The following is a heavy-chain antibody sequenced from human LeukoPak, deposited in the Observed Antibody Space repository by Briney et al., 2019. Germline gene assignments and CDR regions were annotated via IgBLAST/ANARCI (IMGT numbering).Heavy chain of an antibody. CDR3: ANGVGIAAAGTFDY. Sequence: GSLRLSCAASGLTFSSYPISGVRHAPGKRLEGVSDISGGGGSTYYADPVKGGLSISRDNSKNTLYLQMNSLRADDTAVYYCANGVGIAAAGTFDYWGQGTLVNVSS. V-gene: IGHV3-23*01. CDR2: ISGGGGST. CDR1: GLTFSSYP. D-gene: IGHD6-13*01. J-gene: IGHJ4*02.